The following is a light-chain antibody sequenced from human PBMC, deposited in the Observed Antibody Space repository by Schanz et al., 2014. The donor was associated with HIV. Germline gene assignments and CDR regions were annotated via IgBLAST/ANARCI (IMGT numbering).Light chain of an antibody. V-gene: IGLV7-46*01. CDR2: NTN. CDR1: TGSVTSGHF. Sequence: QAVVTQEPSLTVSPGGAVTLTCGFTTGSVTSGHFPFWLQQRPGQAPRALIFNTNKKHSWTPARFSGSLLGDKAALTLSGVQPEDEAEYFCSSSSTNTCVFGGGTKLTVL. J-gene: IGLJ2*01. CDR3: SSSSTNTCV.